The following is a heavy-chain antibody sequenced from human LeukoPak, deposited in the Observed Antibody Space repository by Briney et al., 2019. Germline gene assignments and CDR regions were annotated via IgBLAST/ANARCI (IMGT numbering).Heavy chain of an antibody. CDR2: ISSSSSYI. CDR1: GFTFSSDS. Sequence: GGSLRLSCAASGFTFSSDSMNWVRQAPGKGLEWLSSISSSSSYIYYADSVKGRFTISRDNAKNSLYLQMNSLRAEDTAVYYCARGTFEEATDIWEFDYWGQGTLVTVSS. D-gene: IGHD3-9*01. V-gene: IGHV3-21*01. J-gene: IGHJ4*02. CDR3: ARGTFEEATDIWEFDY.